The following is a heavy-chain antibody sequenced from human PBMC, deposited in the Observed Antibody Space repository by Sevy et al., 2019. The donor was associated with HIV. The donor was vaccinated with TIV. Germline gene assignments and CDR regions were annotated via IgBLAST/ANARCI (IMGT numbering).Heavy chain of an antibody. V-gene: IGHV4-59*01. Sequence: SETLSLTCTVSGGSISSYYWSWIRQPPGKGLEWIRYIYYSGSTNYNPSLKSRVTISVDTSKNQFSLKLSSVTAADTAVYYCARVPYDFWSGYPNWFDPWGQGTLVTVSS. CDR3: ARVPYDFWSGYPNWFDP. CDR2: IYYSGST. J-gene: IGHJ5*02. D-gene: IGHD3-3*01. CDR1: GGSISSYY.